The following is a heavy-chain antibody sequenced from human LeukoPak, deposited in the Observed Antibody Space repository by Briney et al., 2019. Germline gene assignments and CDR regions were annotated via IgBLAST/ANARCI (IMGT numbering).Heavy chain of an antibody. CDR2: IYSGDSDT. CDR3: VRAAGVLPAAIDGMDV. Sequence: GESLKISCKGSGYSFTSYWIGWVRQMPGKGLEWMGIIYSGDSDTRYSPSFQGQVTISADKSISTAYLQWSSLKASDTAMCYCVRAAGVLPAAIDGMDVWGQGTTVTVSS. CDR1: GYSFTSYW. V-gene: IGHV5-51*01. J-gene: IGHJ6*02. D-gene: IGHD2-2*01.